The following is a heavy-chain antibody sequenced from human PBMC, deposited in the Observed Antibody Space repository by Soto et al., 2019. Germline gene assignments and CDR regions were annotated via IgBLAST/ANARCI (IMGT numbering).Heavy chain of an antibody. D-gene: IGHD2-15*01. CDR1: GYTFTSYG. J-gene: IGHJ5*02. Sequence: ASVKVSCKASGYTFTSYGISWVRQAPGQGLERMGWISAYNGNTNYAQKLQGRVTMTTDTSTSTAYMELSSLRSEDSAVYYCASASLYIVVAQSNWFDPWGQGTLVTVSS. CDR3: ASASLYIVVAQSNWFDP. V-gene: IGHV1-18*01. CDR2: ISAYNGNT.